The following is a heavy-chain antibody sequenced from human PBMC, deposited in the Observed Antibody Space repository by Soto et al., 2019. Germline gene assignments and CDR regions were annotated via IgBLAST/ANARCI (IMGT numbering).Heavy chain of an antibody. J-gene: IGHJ6*03. D-gene: IGHD4-17*01. V-gene: IGHV3-23*01. CDR1: GFTFSSYA. CDR2: ISGSGGST. Sequence: EVQLLESGGGLVQPGGSLRRSCAASGFTFSSYAMSWVRQAPGKGLEWVSAISGSGGSTYYADSVKGRFTISRDNSKNTLYLPMNSLRAEDTAVYYCAKGPTVTTNYYYYMDVWGKGTTVTVSS. CDR3: AKGPTVTTNYYYYMDV.